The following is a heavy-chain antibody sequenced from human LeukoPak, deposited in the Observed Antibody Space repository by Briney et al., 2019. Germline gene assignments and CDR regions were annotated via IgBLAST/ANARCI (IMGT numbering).Heavy chain of an antibody. Sequence: PGGSLRLSCAASGFTFSSYCMNWVRQAPGKGLEWVSSISSSSSYIYYADSVKGRFTISRDNAKNSLYLQMNSLRAEDTAVYYCARDWENYGSGSSNDYWGQGTLVTVSS. V-gene: IGHV3-21*01. D-gene: IGHD3-10*01. CDR3: ARDWENYGSGSSNDY. J-gene: IGHJ4*02. CDR2: ISSSSSYI. CDR1: GFTFSSYC.